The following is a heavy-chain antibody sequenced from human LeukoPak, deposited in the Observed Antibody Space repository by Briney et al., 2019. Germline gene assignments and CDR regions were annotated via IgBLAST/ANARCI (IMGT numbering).Heavy chain of an antibody. D-gene: IGHD6-13*01. Sequence: ASVKVSCKASGYTFTGYYMHWVRQAPGQGLEWMGWINPNSGGTNYAQKFQGRVTITRNTSISTAYMELSSLGSEDTAVYYCARGMAAAGSDAFDIWGQGTMVTVSS. CDR3: ARGMAAAGSDAFDI. CDR2: INPNSGGT. V-gene: IGHV1-2*02. J-gene: IGHJ3*02. CDR1: GYTFTGYY.